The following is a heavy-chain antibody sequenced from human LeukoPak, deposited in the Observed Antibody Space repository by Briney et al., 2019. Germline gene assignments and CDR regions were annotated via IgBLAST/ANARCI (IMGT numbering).Heavy chain of an antibody. CDR1: GFTFSSYG. CDR2: ISYDGSNK. D-gene: IGHD2-2*01. CDR3: AKEGGDIVVVPAARNDAFEI. J-gene: IGHJ3*02. Sequence: GGSLRLSCAASGFTFSSYGMHWVRQAPGKGLEWVAGISYDGSNKYYADSVKGRFTISRDNSKNTLYLQMNSLRAEDTTVYYCAKEGGDIVVVPAARNDAFEITGPGTVVTVSS. V-gene: IGHV3-30*18.